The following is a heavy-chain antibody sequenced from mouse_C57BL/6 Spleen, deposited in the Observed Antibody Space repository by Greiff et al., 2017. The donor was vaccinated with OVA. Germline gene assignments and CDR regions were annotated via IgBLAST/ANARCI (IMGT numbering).Heavy chain of an antibody. V-gene: IGHV1-80*01. Sequence: VQGVESGAELVKPGASVKISCKASGYAFSSYWMNWVKQRPGKGLEWIGQIYPGDGDTNYNGKFKGKATLTADKSSSTAYMQLSSLTSEDSAVYFCARAITTVDGFAYWGQGTLVTVSA. J-gene: IGHJ3*01. CDR3: ARAITTVDGFAY. D-gene: IGHD1-1*01. CDR2: IYPGDGDT. CDR1: GYAFSSYW.